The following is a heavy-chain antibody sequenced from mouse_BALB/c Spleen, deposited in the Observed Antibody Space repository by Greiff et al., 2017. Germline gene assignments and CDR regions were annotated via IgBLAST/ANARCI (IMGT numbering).Heavy chain of an antibody. CDR3: AREDGRYEGYFDV. CDR2: IWSGGST. D-gene: IGHD2-14*01. J-gene: IGHJ1*01. CDR1: GFSLTSYG. Sequence: QVQLQQSGPGLVQPSQSLSITCTVSGFSLTSYGVHWVRQSPGKGLEWLGVIWSGGSTDYNAAFISRLSISKDNSKSQVFFKMNSLQANDTAIYYCAREDGRYEGYFDVWGAGTTVTVSS. V-gene: IGHV2-2*02.